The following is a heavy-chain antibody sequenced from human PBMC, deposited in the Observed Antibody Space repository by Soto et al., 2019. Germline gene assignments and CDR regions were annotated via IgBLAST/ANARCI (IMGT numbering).Heavy chain of an antibody. Sequence: PGGSLRLSCAASGFTFSSYGMHWVRQAPGKGLEWVAVISYDGSNKYYADSVKGRFTISRDNSKNTLYLQMNSLRAEDTAVYYCAKDSGSLTEGAIDYWGQGTPVTVSS. CDR1: GFTFSSYG. D-gene: IGHD1-26*01. CDR2: ISYDGSNK. J-gene: IGHJ4*02. V-gene: IGHV3-30*18. CDR3: AKDSGSLTEGAIDY.